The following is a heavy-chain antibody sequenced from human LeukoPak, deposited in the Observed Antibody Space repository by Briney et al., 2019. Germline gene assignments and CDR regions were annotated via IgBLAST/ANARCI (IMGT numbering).Heavy chain of an antibody. Sequence: GGSLRLSCAASGFTVSSIHMNWVRQAPGKGLEWVSVIYSGGSTYYADSVKGRFTISRDNSKNTLYLQMNSLRAEDTAVYYCAREVTSYNWSDPWGQGTLVTVSS. CDR3: AREVTSYNWSDP. CDR2: IYSGGST. V-gene: IGHV3-53*01. J-gene: IGHJ5*02. CDR1: GFTVSSIH. D-gene: IGHD2-21*02.